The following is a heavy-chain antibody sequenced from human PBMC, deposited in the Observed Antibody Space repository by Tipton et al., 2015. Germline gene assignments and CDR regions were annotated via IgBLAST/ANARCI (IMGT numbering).Heavy chain of an antibody. J-gene: IGHJ6*02. D-gene: IGHD2-2*01. Sequence: SLRLSCVASGFTFSHYSMTWVRQAPGKGLEWVSSISSTPTYVYYTDSVQGRFTISRDDAENSLYLQMNSLRAEDTAIYYCARGCNSSTCYTYYTMDVWGQGTTVTVSS. CDR3: ARGCNSSTCYTYYTMDV. CDR2: ISSTPTYV. CDR1: GFTFSHYS. V-gene: IGHV3-21*01.